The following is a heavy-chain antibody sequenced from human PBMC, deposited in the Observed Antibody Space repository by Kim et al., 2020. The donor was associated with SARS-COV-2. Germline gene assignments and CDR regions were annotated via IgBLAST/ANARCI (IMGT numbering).Heavy chain of an antibody. V-gene: IGHV4-34*01. Sequence: LKSRVTISVDTSKNQCSLKLSAVTAADTAVYYCARGKYCSGGSCYSDFDYWGQGTLVTVSS. CDR3: ARGKYCSGGSCYSDFDY. D-gene: IGHD2-15*01. J-gene: IGHJ4*02.